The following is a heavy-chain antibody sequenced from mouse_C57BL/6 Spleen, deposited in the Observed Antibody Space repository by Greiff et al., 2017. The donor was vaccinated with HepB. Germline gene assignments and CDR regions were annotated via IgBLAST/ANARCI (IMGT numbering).Heavy chain of an antibody. CDR3: ARVGYYGSSSHWYFDV. Sequence: EVKLVESEGGLVQPGSSMKLSCTASGFTFSDYYMAWVRQVPEKGLEWVANINYDGSSTYYLDSLKSRFIISRDNAKNILYLQMSSLKSEDTATYYCARVGYYGSSSHWYFDVWGTGTTVTVSS. CDR1: GFTFSDYY. V-gene: IGHV5-16*01. J-gene: IGHJ1*03. CDR2: INYDGSST. D-gene: IGHD1-1*01.